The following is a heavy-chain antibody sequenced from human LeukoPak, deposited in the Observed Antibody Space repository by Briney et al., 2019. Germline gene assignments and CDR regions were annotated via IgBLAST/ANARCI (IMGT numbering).Heavy chain of an antibody. V-gene: IGHV4-39*01. J-gene: IGHJ3*02. Sequence: SGTLSLTCTVSGGSISSTSYYWGWIRQPPGKGLEWIGNIYYSGSTYYNPSLKSRVTISVDTSKNQFSLKLSSVTAADTAVYYCARHKGDDFWSGYCFDNWGQGTMVTVSS. CDR1: GGSISSTSYY. CDR2: IYYSGST. CDR3: ARHKGDDFWSGYCFDN. D-gene: IGHD3-3*01.